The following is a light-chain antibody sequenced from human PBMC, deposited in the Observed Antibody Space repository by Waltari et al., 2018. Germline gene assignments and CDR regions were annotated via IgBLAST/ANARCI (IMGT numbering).Light chain of an antibody. CDR3: QQFNDWPPWT. Sequence: EIVMTQSPATLSASPGERVTLYCRASQSVGTYLAWYQQQPGQAPRLLIYDASTRATGIPARFSGSGSGTEFTLTISSLQSEDFAVYYCQQFNDWPPWTFGQGTKVEIK. CDR1: QSVGTY. V-gene: IGKV3D-15*01. J-gene: IGKJ1*01. CDR2: DAS.